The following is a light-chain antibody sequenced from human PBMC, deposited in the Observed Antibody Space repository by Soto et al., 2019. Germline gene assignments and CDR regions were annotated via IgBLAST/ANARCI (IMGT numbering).Light chain of an antibody. CDR2: KVS. V-gene: IGLV2-14*01. CDR1: SSDVGGNKY. Sequence: QSVLTQPASVSGSPGQSITIYCSGTSSDVGGNKYVSWYQQYPGKVPKLLINKVSNRPSGVSNRFSGSKSGNTASLTISGLLAEDEADYFCTSSTSDSLYVFGTGTKLTVL. CDR3: TSSTSDSLYV. J-gene: IGLJ1*01.